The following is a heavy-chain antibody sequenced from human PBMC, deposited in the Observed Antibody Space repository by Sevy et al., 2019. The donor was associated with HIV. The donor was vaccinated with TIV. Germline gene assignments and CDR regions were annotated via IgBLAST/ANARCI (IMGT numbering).Heavy chain of an antibody. D-gene: IGHD4-4*01. Sequence: SETLSLTCTVSGDSINNGDYYWSWIRQHPGKGLEWIGKIYYTGTTYYNPSLKSRLRISVERSENTLSLSLRSVTAADTAVYYCARTTVTTLCYARHNWFVPWGQGTLVTVSS. CDR3: ARTTVTTLCYARHNWFVP. CDR1: GDSINNGDYY. V-gene: IGHV4-31*03. J-gene: IGHJ5*02. CDR2: IYYTGTT.